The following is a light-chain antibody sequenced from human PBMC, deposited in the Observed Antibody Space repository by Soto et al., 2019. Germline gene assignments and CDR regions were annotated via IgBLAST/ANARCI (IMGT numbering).Light chain of an antibody. Sequence: EIVMTQSPATLSVSPGERATLSCRASQSVSSNLAWYQQKPGQAPRLLVYDASNRATGIPTRFSGSGSGTDFTLTIDSLEPEDFGLYYCQQYGRSPWTFGQGTKVDIK. V-gene: IGKV3D-15*01. J-gene: IGKJ1*01. CDR2: DAS. CDR3: QQYGRSPWT. CDR1: QSVSSN.